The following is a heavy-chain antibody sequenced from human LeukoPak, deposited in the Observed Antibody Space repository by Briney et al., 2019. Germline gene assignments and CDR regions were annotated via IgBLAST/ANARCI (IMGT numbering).Heavy chain of an antibody. CDR1: GGSISSYY. CDR3: ARLDRIAARGLYFDY. V-gene: IGHV4-4*09. D-gene: IGHD6-25*01. CDR2: IYTSGST. Sequence: SETLSLTCTVSGGSISSYYWSWIRQPPGKGLEWIGYIYTSGSTNYNPSLESRVTISVDTPKNQFSLKLSSVTAADTAVYYCARLDRIAARGLYFDYWGQGTLVTVSS. J-gene: IGHJ4*02.